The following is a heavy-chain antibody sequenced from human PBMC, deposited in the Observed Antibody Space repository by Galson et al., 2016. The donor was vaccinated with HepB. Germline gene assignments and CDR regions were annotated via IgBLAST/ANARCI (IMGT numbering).Heavy chain of an antibody. Sequence: SLRLSCAASGFTFSDYYMSWIRQAPGKGLEWVSYISGSISYTNYADSVEGRFTISRDNAKNSLYLQMNSLRAEDTAVYYCARPRAHPDDAFDIWGQGTMVTVSS. J-gene: IGHJ3*02. CDR3: ARPRAHPDDAFDI. V-gene: IGHV3-11*06. CDR2: ISGSISYT. CDR1: GFTFSDYY.